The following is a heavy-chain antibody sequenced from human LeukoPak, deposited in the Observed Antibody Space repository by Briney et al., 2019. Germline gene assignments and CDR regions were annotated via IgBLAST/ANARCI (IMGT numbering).Heavy chain of an antibody. V-gene: IGHV3-30*04. CDR2: IPYDESNK. CDR1: GFTFSNYA. CDR3: ARDNNGDY. D-gene: IGHD1/OR15-1a*01. J-gene: IGHJ4*02. Sequence: GGSLRLSCAASGFTFSNYAMLWVRQAPGKGLEWVAVIPYDESNKYYTDSVKGRFTISRDNSNNTLYLEMNSLRADDTAVYYCARDNNGDYWGQGTLVTVSS.